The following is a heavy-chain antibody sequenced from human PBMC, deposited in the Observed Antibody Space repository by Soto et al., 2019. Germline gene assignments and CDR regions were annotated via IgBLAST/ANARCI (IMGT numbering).Heavy chain of an antibody. V-gene: IGHV1-46*01. CDR2: INPSGGST. CDR3: ARETQLLCVGY. CDR1: GYTFTSYY. J-gene: IGHJ4*02. Sequence: ASVKVSCKASGYTFTSYYMHWGRQAPGQGLEWMGIINPSGGSTSYAQKFQGRVTMTRDTSTSTVYMELSSLGSEDTAVYYCARETQLLCVGYWGQGTLVTVSS. D-gene: IGHD3-10*02.